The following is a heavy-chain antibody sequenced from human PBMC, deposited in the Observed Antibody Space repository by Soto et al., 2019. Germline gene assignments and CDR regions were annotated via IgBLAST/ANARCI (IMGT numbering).Heavy chain of an antibody. CDR1: GYTLTSYG. J-gene: IGHJ4*02. V-gene: IGHV1-18*01. D-gene: IGHD4-17*01. Sequence: ASVKVSCKASGYTLTSYGISWVRQAPGQGLEWMGWISAYNGNTNYAQKLQGRVTMTTDTSTSTAYMELRGLRSDDTAVYYCARCLVVNGDYYFDYWGQGTLVTVSS. CDR2: ISAYNGNT. CDR3: ARCLVVNGDYYFDY.